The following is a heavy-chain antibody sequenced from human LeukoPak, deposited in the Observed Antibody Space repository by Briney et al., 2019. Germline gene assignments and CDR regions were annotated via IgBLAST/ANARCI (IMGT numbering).Heavy chain of an antibody. J-gene: IGHJ4*02. V-gene: IGHV3-74*01. CDR3: ARVGVGSYHFDD. CDR2: INPDGSTT. CDR1: GFTFSSYW. D-gene: IGHD3-10*01. Sequence: PGGSLRLSCAASGFTFSSYWMHWVRQAPEKGLVWVSRINPDGSTTTYADSVEGRFTISRDNARNTLYLQMNSLRVEDTAVYYCARVGVGSYHFDDWAREPWSPSPQ.